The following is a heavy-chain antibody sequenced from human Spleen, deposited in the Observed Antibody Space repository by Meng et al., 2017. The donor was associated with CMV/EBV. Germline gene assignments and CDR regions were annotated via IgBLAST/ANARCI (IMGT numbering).Heavy chain of an antibody. CDR3: ARSEAGTAYYYYGMDV. J-gene: IGHJ6*02. V-gene: IGHV3-9*01. D-gene: IGHD6-19*01. CDR2: ISWNSGTT. Sequence: GGSLRLSCAASGFAFDDYAMHWVRQAPGKGLEWVSGISWNSGTTGYADSVKGRFTISRDNAKNTLYLQMNSLRAEDTAVYYCARSEAGTAYYYYGMDVWGQGTTVTVSS. CDR1: GFAFDDYA.